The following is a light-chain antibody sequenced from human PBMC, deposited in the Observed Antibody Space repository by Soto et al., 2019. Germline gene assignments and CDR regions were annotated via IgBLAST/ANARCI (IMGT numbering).Light chain of an antibody. CDR1: QSVSSN. V-gene: IGKV3-15*01. CDR2: SAS. J-gene: IGKJ1*01. Sequence: EIVMTQAPATLSVSPGERVTLSCRPSQSVSSNLVWYQQKPGQAPRVLIYSASARATGVPARFSGSGSGTEFTLTISSLQSEDFAVYYCQQFKTRPRTFGQGTKLEIK. CDR3: QQFKTRPRT.